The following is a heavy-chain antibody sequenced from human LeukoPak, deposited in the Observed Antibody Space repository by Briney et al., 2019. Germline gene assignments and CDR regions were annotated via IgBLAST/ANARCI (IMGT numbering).Heavy chain of an antibody. CDR3: ARANYGGNSGIDY. J-gene: IGHJ4*02. CDR2: INTSSGGT. Sequence: GASVKVSCKASGYSFTTYLIHWVRQAPGQGLEWMGEINTSSGGTNYAQKFQGRVTITADKSTSTAYMELSSLRSEDTAVYYCARANYGGNSGIDYWGQGTLVTVSS. V-gene: IGHV1-46*01. CDR1: GYSFTTYL. D-gene: IGHD4-23*01.